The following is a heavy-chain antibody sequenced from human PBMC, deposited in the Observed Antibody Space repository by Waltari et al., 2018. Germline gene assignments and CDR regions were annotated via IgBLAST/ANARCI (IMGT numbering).Heavy chain of an antibody. V-gene: IGHV3-53*01. D-gene: IGHD1-26*01. Sequence: EVQLVESGGGLIQPGGSLRLSCAASGYTVSSNYMSWVRQAPGKGLEWVSVIYSGGSTYYADSVKGRFTISRDNSKNTLYLQMNSLRAEDTAVYYCARDGYSGSYYFDYWGQGTLVTVSS. CDR3: ARDGYSGSYYFDY. CDR2: IYSGGST. J-gene: IGHJ4*02. CDR1: GYTVSSNY.